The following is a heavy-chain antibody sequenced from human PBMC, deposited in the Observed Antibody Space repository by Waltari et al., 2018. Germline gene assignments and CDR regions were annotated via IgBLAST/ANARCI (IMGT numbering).Heavy chain of an antibody. CDR2: MNPNSGNT. D-gene: IGHD3-9*01. CDR1: GYTFTSYD. V-gene: IGHV1-8*03. J-gene: IGHJ6*02. CDR3: ARGSDILSNPLGYYYYYGMDV. Sequence: QVQLVQSGAEVKKPGASVKVSCKASGYTFTSYDINWVRQATGQGLEWMGWMNPNSGNTGYAHKFQGRVTITRNTSISTAYMELSSLGSEDTAVYYFARGSDILSNPLGYYYYYGMDVWGQGTTVTVSS.